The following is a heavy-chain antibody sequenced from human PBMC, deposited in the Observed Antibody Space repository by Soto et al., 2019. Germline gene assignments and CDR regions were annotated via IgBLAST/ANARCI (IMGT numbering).Heavy chain of an antibody. J-gene: IGHJ4*02. D-gene: IGHD5-12*01. CDR1: GFTFSSYA. Sequence: GGSLRLSCAASGFTFSSYAMHWVRQAPGEGLEWVAVISFHGTNKNYADSVKGRFTISRDNSNNAVFLEMNSLRPEDTAMYYRARDGRAYSGQDSLDFWGQGTPVTVSS. V-gene: IGHV3-30-3*01. CDR3: ARDGRAYSGQDSLDF. CDR2: ISFHGTNK.